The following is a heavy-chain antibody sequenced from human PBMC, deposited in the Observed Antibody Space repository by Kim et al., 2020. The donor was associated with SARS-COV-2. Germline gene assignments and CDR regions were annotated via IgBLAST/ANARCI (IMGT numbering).Heavy chain of an antibody. D-gene: IGHD2-15*01. J-gene: IGHJ3*02. CDR3: AISYCSSGTCYSFGDFDI. V-gene: IGHV4-39*07. Sequence: KSRVTISVDTSKNQFSLKLSSVTAADTAVYYCAISYCSSGTCYSFGDFDIWGQGTMVTVSS.